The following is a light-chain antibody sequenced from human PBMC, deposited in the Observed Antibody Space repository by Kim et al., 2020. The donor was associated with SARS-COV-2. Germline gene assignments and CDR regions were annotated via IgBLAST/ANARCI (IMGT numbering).Light chain of an antibody. CDR2: EAS. V-gene: IGKV1-12*01. CDR1: QDINTW. Sequence: SVGDKVTSTCRAGQDINTWLAWYQERPGKAPKLVIFEASKLQTGVPSRFSGTGSGTEFILTIRSLQPEDFATYYCQQAYSFPPLTFGGGTKVDIK. J-gene: IGKJ4*01. CDR3: QQAYSFPPLT.